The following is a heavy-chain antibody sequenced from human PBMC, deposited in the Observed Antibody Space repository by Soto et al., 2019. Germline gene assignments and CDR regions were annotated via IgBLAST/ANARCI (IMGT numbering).Heavy chain of an antibody. Sequence: GGSLRLSCAASGFTFSSYDMHWIRQVTGKGLEWVSAIGPAGDTYYPGSVKGRFTISRDNAKNSLYLQMNNLRAGDTAVYYCERGGCSSTDCYVSSWFDPWGQGTLVTVSS. J-gene: IGHJ5*02. CDR3: ERGGCSSTDCYVSSWFDP. CDR1: GFTFSSYD. D-gene: IGHD2-2*01. CDR2: IGPAGDT. V-gene: IGHV3-13*01.